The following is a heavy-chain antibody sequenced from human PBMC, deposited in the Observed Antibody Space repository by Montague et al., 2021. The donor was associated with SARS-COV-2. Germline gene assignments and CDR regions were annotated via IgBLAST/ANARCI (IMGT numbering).Heavy chain of an antibody. Sequence: SETLSLTSTLSGGSISSSSYYWGWIRQPPGKGLEWIGSIYNSGSTYYNPSLKSRVSISVDTSKNQLSLKLSSVTAADTAVYYCARHRITIFWGCLFDYWGQGTLVTVSS. CDR3: ARHRITIFWGCLFDY. D-gene: IGHD3-9*01. CDR2: IYNSGST. V-gene: IGHV4-39*01. CDR1: GGSISSSSYY. J-gene: IGHJ4*02.